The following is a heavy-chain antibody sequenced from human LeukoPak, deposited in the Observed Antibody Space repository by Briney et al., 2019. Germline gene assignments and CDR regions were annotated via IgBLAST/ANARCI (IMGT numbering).Heavy chain of an antibody. CDR1: GFTFSSYG. CDR2: IWYDGSNK. V-gene: IGHV3-33*06. CDR3: AKARTGIRYYFDY. J-gene: IGHJ4*02. D-gene: IGHD3-10*01. Sequence: GGSLRLSCAASGFTFSSYGMHWVRQAPGKGLEWVAVIWYDGSNKYYADSVKGRFTISRDNSKNTLYLQMNSLRAEDTAVYYCAKARTGIRYYFDYWGQGTLVTVSS.